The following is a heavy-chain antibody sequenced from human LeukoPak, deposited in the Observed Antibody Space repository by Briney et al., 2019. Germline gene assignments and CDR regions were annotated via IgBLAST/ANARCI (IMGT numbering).Heavy chain of an antibody. Sequence: GWSLRLSCAASGFTSSSYWMSWVRQAPGKGLELVANIKQDGSEKYYVDSVKGRFTISRDNAKNSLYLQMNSLRAEDTAVYYCARGTIAAAGYYYFDYWGQGTQVTVSS. J-gene: IGHJ4*02. V-gene: IGHV3-7*04. CDR1: GFTSSSYW. D-gene: IGHD6-13*01. CDR2: IKQDGSEK. CDR3: ARGTIAAAGYYYFDY.